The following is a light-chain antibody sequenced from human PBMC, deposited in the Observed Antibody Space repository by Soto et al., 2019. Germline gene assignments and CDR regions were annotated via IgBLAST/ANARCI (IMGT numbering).Light chain of an antibody. CDR2: WAS. J-gene: IGKJ3*01. CDR3: QQYYSNPPLFT. CDR1: QSVFYSPNNKNY. Sequence: DIVMTQSPDSLAVSLGERATINCKSSQSVFYSPNNKNYLAWYQQKPGQPPMLLLSWASTRESGVPDRFSGSGSGTDFALTISSLQAEDVAVYYCQQYYSNPPLFTFGPGTKVDIK. V-gene: IGKV4-1*01.